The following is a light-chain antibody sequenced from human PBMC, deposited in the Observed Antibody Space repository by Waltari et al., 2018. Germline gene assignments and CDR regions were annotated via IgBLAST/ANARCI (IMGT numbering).Light chain of an antibody. Sequence: TITCRASQGINDFVAWYQQKSGKVPKLLLYAASRLATGVPSRFSGRGSGTDYTLTISSLQPEDSATYYCQHFFTSPRTFGQGTKVEIK. CDR1: QGINDF. CDR3: QHFFTSPRT. V-gene: IGKV1-NL1*01. J-gene: IGKJ1*01. CDR2: AAS.